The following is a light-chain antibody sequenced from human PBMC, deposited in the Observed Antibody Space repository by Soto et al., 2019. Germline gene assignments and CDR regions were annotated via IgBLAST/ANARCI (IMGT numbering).Light chain of an antibody. Sequence: DIQMTQSPSTLSASVGDRVTITCRASQNINEWLAWYQQKPGKAPKFLIYDASILESGVPSRFSGRGSGTEFTLTISSLQPDDFATYYCQPYNSYSRTFCQGTQVAIQ. CDR3: QPYNSYSRT. CDR2: DAS. V-gene: IGKV1-5*01. CDR1: QNINEW. J-gene: IGKJ1*01.